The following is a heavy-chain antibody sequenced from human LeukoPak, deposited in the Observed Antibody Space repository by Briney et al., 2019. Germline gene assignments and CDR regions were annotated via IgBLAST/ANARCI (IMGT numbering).Heavy chain of an antibody. V-gene: IGHV1-8*01. CDR1: GYSFTTYG. D-gene: IGHD4-17*01. CDR3: ASVAGVYGDYALDY. CDR2: MNPNSGNT. J-gene: IGHJ4*02. Sequence: ASVKVSCKASGYSFTTYGINWVRQATGQGLEWMGWMNPNSGNTAYPQKFQGRVTMTRNTSISTAYMELSSLRSEDTALYYCASVAGVYGDYALDYWRQGTLVTVSS.